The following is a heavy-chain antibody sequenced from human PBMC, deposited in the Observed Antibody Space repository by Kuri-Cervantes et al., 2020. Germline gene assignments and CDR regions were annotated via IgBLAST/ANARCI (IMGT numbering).Heavy chain of an antibody. V-gene: IGHV3-21*01. D-gene: IGHD2-15*01. CDR1: GFTFSSYS. J-gene: IGHJ5*02. CDR3: AREQIVVVVAGTDYNWFDP. CDR2: ISSSSSYI. Sequence: GESLKISCAASGFTFSSYSMNWVRQAPGKGLEWVSSISSSSSYIYYADSVKGRFTISRDNAKNSLYLQMNSLRAEDTAVYYCAREQIVVVVAGTDYNWFDPWGQGTLVTVSS.